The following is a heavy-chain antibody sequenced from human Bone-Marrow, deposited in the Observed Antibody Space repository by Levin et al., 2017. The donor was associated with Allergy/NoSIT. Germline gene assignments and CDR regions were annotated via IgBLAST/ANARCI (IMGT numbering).Heavy chain of an antibody. CDR3: ARGSGGLLWFGESTTGPFDS. J-gene: IGHJ4*02. D-gene: IGHD3-10*01. CDR1: GGSISRYY. V-gene: IGHV4-59*01. Sequence: PSETLSLTCTVSGGSISRYYWSWIRQPPGKGLEWIGYIYSSGDTNYNPSLKSRVIVSVDTSKNQFSLELSSVTAADTAVYYCARGSGGLLWFGESTTGPFDSWGQGTLVTVSS. CDR2: IYSSGDT.